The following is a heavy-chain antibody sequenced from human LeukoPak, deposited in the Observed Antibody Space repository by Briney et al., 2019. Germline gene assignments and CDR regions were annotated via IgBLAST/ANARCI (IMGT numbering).Heavy chain of an antibody. D-gene: IGHD3-10*01. CDR2: VANHGRST. J-gene: IGHJ3*01. V-gene: IGHV3-23*01. Sequence: GETLRLSCAASGFTFSNYGMSWVRQAPGKGLEWVSAVANHGRSTYYIDSVKGRFTISRDDSKNTLYLQLNSLRAEDTAMYYCVKDAWGSGSYWCAYDVWGQGTMVTVSS. CDR3: VKDAWGSGSYWCAYDV. CDR1: GFTFSNYG.